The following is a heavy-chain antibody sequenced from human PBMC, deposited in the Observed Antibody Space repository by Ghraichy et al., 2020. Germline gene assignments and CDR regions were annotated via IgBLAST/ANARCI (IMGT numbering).Heavy chain of an antibody. CDR3: ARDNGPFDY. D-gene: IGHD2-8*01. CDR2: ISTSTSTI. J-gene: IGHJ4*02. V-gene: IGHV3-48*02. CDR1: GFTFRTYS. Sequence: GGSLRLSCAAAGFTFRTYSMNWVRQAPGKGLEWISYISTSTSTIYYADSVKGRFTISRDNAKNSLYLQMNSLRDEDTAVYYCARDNGPFDYWAREPWSPSPQ.